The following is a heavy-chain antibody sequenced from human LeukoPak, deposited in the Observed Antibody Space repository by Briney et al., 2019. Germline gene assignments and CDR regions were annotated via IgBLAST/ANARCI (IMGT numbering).Heavy chain of an antibody. V-gene: IGHV1-46*01. D-gene: IGHD5/OR15-5a*01. CDR1: GYTSTSYY. J-gene: IGHJ4*02. CDR2: INPSGGST. Sequence: GASVKVSCKASGYTSTSYYMHWVRQAPGQGLEWMGIINPSGGSTSYAQKFQGRVTMTRDMSTSTVYMELSSLRSEDTAVYYCAREASTLGLDYWGQGTLVTVSS. CDR3: AREASTLGLDY.